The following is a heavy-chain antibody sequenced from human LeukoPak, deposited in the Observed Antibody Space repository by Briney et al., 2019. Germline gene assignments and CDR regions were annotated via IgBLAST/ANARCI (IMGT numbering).Heavy chain of an antibody. D-gene: IGHD4-17*01. CDR3: ARGQSTVTSALQH. J-gene: IGHJ1*01. CDR1: GFTFSSYS. V-gene: IGHV3-21*01. CDR2: ISSSSSYI. Sequence: GGSLRLSCAASGFTFSSYSMNWVRQAPGKGLEWVSSISSSSSYIYYADSVKGRFTISRDNAKNSLYLQMNSLRAEDAAVYYCARGQSTVTSALQHWGQGTLVTVSS.